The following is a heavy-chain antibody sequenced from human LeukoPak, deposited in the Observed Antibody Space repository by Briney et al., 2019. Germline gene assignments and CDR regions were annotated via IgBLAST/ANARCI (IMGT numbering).Heavy chain of an antibody. Sequence: PSKTLSLTCTVSGGSISSYYWSWIRQPPGKGLEWIGYIYYSGSTNYNPSLKSRVTISVDTSKNQFSLKLSSVTAADTAVYYCARQDGDYSYWFDPWGQGTLVTVSS. CDR3: ARQDGDYSYWFDP. J-gene: IGHJ5*02. D-gene: IGHD4-17*01. V-gene: IGHV4-59*08. CDR1: GGSISSYY. CDR2: IYYSGST.